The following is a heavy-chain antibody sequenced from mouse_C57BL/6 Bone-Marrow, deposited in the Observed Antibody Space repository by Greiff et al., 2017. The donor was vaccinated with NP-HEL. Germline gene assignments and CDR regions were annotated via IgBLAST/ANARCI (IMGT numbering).Heavy chain of an antibody. CDR2: IYPRDGST. V-gene: IGHV1-85*01. J-gene: IGHJ1*03. D-gene: IGHD2-3*01. CDR3: ARSGWGWYFDV. Sequence: QVQLQQSGPELVKPGASVKLSCKASGYTFTSYDINWVKQRPGQGLEWIGWIYPRDGSTKYNEKVKGKGTMTVDTSSSTAYMDLHSLTSEDSAVYFCARSGWGWYFDVWGTGTTVTVSS. CDR1: GYTFTSYD.